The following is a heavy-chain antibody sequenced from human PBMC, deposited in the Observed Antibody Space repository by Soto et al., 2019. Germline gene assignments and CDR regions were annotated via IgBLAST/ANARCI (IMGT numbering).Heavy chain of an antibody. D-gene: IGHD5-12*01. CDR1: GFTFSDYE. J-gene: IGHJ3*01. CDR3: TKEKSAVDSGYDAFDV. CDR2: VSASGSTI. Sequence: GGSLRLSCAGSGFTFSDYEMDWVRQAPGKGLDWVAYVSASGSTIFYADSVKGRFVISRDNAESSLLLQMNSLRADDTALYYCTKEKSAVDSGYDAFDVWGQGTMVTVS. V-gene: IGHV3-48*03.